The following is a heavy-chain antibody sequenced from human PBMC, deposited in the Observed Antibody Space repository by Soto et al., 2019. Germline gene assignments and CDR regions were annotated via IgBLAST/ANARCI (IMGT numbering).Heavy chain of an antibody. Sequence: QVQLVESGGGVVQPGRALRLSCAASGCTFSRYGMHWVHQALGKEMEWVAVIWYDGSNKYYADSVKGRFTISRDNSKNTLYLQMNSLRAEDTAVYYCASEYCSGGSCYYYGMDVWGQGTTVTVSS. CDR1: GCTFSRYG. CDR2: IWYDGSNK. J-gene: IGHJ6*02. V-gene: IGHV3-33*01. D-gene: IGHD2-15*01. CDR3: ASEYCSGGSCYYYGMDV.